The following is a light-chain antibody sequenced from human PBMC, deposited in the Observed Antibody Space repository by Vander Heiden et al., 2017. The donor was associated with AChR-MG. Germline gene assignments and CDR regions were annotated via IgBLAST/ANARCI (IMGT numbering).Light chain of an antibody. CDR3: QLWDSSSDHWV. Sequence: SYVLTQPPSVSVAPGKTATITCGGNNIGSKSVHWYQQKPGQAPVVVVYDDSDRPSGIPERFSGSNSGNTATLTLSRVEAGDEADYYCQLWDSSSDHWVFGGGTKLTGL. J-gene: IGLJ3*02. CDR2: DDS. V-gene: IGLV3-21*03. CDR1: NIGSKS.